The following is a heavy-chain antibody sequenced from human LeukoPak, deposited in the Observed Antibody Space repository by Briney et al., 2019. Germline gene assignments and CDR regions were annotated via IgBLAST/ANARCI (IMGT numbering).Heavy chain of an antibody. CDR2: MNANSGNK. Sequence: GGSVKVSCKASGYTFTSYDINWVRQATGQGGEWMGWMNANSGNKGYAQKFQGRVTITRKTSRSTAYLELSSLRSEDTAVYYCASDDAGYWGQGTLVTVSP. CDR3: ASDDAGY. V-gene: IGHV1-8*01. J-gene: IGHJ4*02. D-gene: IGHD1-1*01. CDR1: GYTFTSYD.